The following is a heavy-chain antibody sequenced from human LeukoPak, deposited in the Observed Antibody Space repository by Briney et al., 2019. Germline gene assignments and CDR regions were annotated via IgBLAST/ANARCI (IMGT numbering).Heavy chain of an antibody. V-gene: IGHV3-7*01. CDR1: GFTFSAYW. D-gene: IGHD6-13*01. CDR2: IRQDGSEK. CDR3: ARGFPSGIAAAGTSGSAPGYYYGMDV. Sequence: GGSLRLSCAASGFTFSAYWMTWVRQAPGKGLEWVANIRQDGSEKFYADSVRGRFTISRENAKNSLYLQMNSLRAGDTAVYYCARGFPSGIAAAGTSGSAPGYYYGMDVWGQGTTVTVSS. J-gene: IGHJ6*02.